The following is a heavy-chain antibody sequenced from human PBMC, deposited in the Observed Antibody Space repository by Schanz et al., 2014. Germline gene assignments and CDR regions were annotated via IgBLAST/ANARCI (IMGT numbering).Heavy chain of an antibody. CDR3: ARGREVVAKIFDV. D-gene: IGHD3-22*01. CDR1: GVTFSSYA. CDR2: ISGSGAST. J-gene: IGHJ3*01. V-gene: IGHV3-23*04. Sequence: EVQLVESGGGVVRPGGSLRLSCVASGVTFSSYAMSWVRQASGKGLEWVSAISGSGASTYYADSVKGRFTISRDNAKNSLYLQMNSLRAEDTGVYYCARGREVVAKIFDVWGQGTMVTVSS.